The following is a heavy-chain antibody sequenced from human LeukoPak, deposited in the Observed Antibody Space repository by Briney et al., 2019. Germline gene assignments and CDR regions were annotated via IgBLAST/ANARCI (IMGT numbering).Heavy chain of an antibody. CDR3: ASLLRFLEWLTH. D-gene: IGHD3-3*01. V-gene: IGHV4-38-2*01. CDR2: IYHSGST. CDR1: GYPISSGYY. J-gene: IGHJ4*02. Sequence: SETLSLTCAVSGYPISSGYYWGWIRQPPGKGLEWIGSIYHSGSTYYNPSLKSRVTISVDTSKNQFSLKLSSVTAADTAVYYCASLLRFLEWLTHWGQGTLVTVSS.